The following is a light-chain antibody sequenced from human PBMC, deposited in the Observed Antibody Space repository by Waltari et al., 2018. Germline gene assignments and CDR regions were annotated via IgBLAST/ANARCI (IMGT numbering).Light chain of an antibody. CDR2: DSY. J-gene: IGLJ2*01. CDR3: GTWDSSLSAGV. CDR1: SSTIDQNY. V-gene: IGLV1-51*01. Sequence: QSVLTQPPSVSAAPGQKVTISCSGSSSTIDQNYVSWYQQVPGTAPKLLIYDSYQRPSGIPDRFSGSKSGTSASLVITGLQIGDEADYYCGTWDSSLSAGVFSGGTKLTVL.